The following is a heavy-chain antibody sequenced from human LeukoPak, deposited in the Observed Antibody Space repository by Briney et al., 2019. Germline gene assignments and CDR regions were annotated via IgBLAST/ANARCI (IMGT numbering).Heavy chain of an antibody. J-gene: IGHJ3*02. CDR1: GDTVSSNSAA. D-gene: IGHD2-8*02. V-gene: IGHV6-1*01. CDR2: TYYRSNWYN. Sequence: SQTLSLTCAISGDTVSSNSAAWNWIRQSPSRGLEWLGRTYYRSNWYNNYAVSVRGRITISPDTSKNQLSLQLTSVTPEDTAVYYCARDGLLGLDALDIWGQGTLVTVSS. CDR3: ARDGLLGLDALDI.